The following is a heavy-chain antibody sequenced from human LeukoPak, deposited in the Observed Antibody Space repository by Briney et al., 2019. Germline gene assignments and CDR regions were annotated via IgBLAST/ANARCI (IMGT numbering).Heavy chain of an antibody. CDR3: ARYFWFGELAHGFDL. CDR1: GYTFSGHF. CDR2: INPGSGGT. V-gene: IGHV1-2*02. D-gene: IGHD3-10*01. Sequence: ASVKVSCKASGYTFSGHFLHWVRQTPGQGLEWMGWINPGSGGTNFAQKFQGRVIMTRDMSNNTVYMDLSSLRSDDTAVYYCARYFWFGELAHGFDLWGQGTMLTVTS. J-gene: IGHJ3*01.